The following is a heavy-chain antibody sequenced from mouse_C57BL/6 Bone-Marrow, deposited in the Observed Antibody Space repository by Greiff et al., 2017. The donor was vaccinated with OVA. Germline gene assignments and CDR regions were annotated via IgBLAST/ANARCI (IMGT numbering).Heavy chain of an antibody. D-gene: IGHD1-1*01. J-gene: IGHJ1*03. CDR1: GYTFTSSW. V-gene: IGHV1-53*01. CDR2: INPSNGGT. Sequence: QVQLQQPGTELVKPGASVKLSCKASGYTFTSSWMHWVKQRPGQGLEWIGNINPSNGGTNYNEKFKSKATLTVDKSSSTAYMQLSSLTSEDSAVYYCARGDYYGSSYLWYFDVWGTGTTVTVSS. CDR3: ARGDYYGSSYLWYFDV.